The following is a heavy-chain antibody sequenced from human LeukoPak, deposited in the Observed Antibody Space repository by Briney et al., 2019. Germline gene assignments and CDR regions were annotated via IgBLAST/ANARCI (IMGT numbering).Heavy chain of an antibody. CDR3: ARAGITMVRGATDGMDV. J-gene: IGHJ6*02. Sequence: GGSLRLSCAASGFTFSSYDMHWVRQATGKGLEWVSAIGTAGDTYYPGSVKGRFTISRENAKNSLYLQMNSLRAGDTAVYYCARAGITMVRGATDGMDVWGQGTTVTVSS. CDR1: GFTFSSYD. D-gene: IGHD3-10*01. V-gene: IGHV3-13*01. CDR2: IGTAGDT.